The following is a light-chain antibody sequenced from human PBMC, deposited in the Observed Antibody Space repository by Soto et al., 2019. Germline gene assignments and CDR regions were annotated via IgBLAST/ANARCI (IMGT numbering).Light chain of an antibody. CDR2: LNNDGSH. J-gene: IGLJ2*01. CDR1: SGHSSYA. CDR3: QTWGTGFQF. V-gene: IGLV4-69*01. Sequence: QPVLTQSRSASASLGASVKLTCTLSSGHSSYAIAWHQKQPGKGPRYLMDLNNDGSHTKGDGIPDRFSGSSSGADRYLIISSVQSEDEADYYCQTWGTGFQFFGGGTKLTVL.